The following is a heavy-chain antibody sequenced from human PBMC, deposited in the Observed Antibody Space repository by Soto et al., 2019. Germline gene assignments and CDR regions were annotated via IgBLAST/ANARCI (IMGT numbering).Heavy chain of an antibody. Sequence: GGSLRLSCAASGFTFSSYGMHWVRQAPGKGLERVAVISYDGSNKYYADAVKGRFTISRDNSKNTLYLQMNSLRAEDTAVYYCAKDRGEPLPVGWFDPWGQGTLVTVSS. CDR3: AKDRGEPLPVGWFDP. CDR1: GFTFSSYG. V-gene: IGHV3-30*18. D-gene: IGHD1-26*01. J-gene: IGHJ5*02. CDR2: ISYDGSNK.